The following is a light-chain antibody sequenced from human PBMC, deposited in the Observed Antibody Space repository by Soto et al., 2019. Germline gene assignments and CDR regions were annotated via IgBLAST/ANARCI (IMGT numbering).Light chain of an antibody. CDR1: QSISSW. J-gene: IGKJ1*01. CDR2: DAS. Sequence: EIQITQSPSTLSASVGDRVTITCRASQSISSWLAWYQQKPGKAPKLLIYDASSLESGVPSRFSGSGSGTEFTLTISSLQPDDFATYYCQQYNSYCTFGQGTKVDIK. CDR3: QQYNSYCT. V-gene: IGKV1-5*01.